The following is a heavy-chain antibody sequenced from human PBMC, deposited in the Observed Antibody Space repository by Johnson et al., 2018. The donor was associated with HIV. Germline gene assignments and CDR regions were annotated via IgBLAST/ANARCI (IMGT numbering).Heavy chain of an antibody. CDR3: ARGGRLTYYHDSSGYSYYAFDI. CDR1: GFTFSSYG. Sequence: QVQLVESGGGVVQPGGSLRLSCAASGFTFSSYGMHWVRQAPGKGLEWVAFIRYDGSNKYYVDSVKGRFTISRDNAKNALYLQLNSLKPEDTAVYYCARGGRLTYYHDSSGYSYYAFDIWGQGTMVTVSS. D-gene: IGHD3-22*01. J-gene: IGHJ3*02. CDR2: IRYDGSNK. V-gene: IGHV3-30*02.